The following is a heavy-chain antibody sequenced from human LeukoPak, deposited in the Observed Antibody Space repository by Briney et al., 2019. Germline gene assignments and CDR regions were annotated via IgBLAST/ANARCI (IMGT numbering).Heavy chain of an antibody. J-gene: IGHJ4*02. CDR3: AKRDSGYNYTYYFDY. V-gene: IGHV3-23*01. D-gene: IGHD5-12*01. CDR1: GFTFSSYA. CDR2: ISGSGGST. Sequence: GGSLRLSCAVSGFTFSSYAMTWVRQAPGKGLECVSVISGSGGSTYYADSVKGRFTISRDNSKNTLYLQMNSLRAEDTAVYYCAKRDSGYNYTYYFDYWGQGTLVTVSS.